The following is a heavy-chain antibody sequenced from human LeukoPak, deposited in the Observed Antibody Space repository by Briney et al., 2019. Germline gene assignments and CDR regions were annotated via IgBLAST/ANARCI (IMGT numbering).Heavy chain of an antibody. CDR3: ARDPSNTSGRYIYFDS. CDR2: ISTYNGDT. CDR1: GYTFTRYA. V-gene: IGHV1-18*04. D-gene: IGHD6-19*01. J-gene: IGHJ4*02. Sequence: ASVKVSCKASGYTFTRYAISWVRQAPGQGLEWMGWISTYNGDTNYAQNLQGRVTMTRDTSTSTAYMELRSLRSDDTAVYYCARDPSNTSGRYIYFDSWSQGTLSPSPQ.